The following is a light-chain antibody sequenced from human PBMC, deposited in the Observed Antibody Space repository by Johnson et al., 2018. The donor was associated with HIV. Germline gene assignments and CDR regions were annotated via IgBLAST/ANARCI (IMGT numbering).Light chain of an antibody. Sequence: QSVLTQPPSVSAAPGQNVNISCSGGSSNIGNNYVSWYQQLPGTAPKLLIYDNNKRPSGIPDRFSASKSGTSATLGITGLQTGDEANYYCGTWDGGLSGYVFGTGTEVTVL. CDR2: DNN. J-gene: IGLJ1*01. V-gene: IGLV1-51*01. CDR1: SSNIGNNY. CDR3: GTWDGGLSGYV.